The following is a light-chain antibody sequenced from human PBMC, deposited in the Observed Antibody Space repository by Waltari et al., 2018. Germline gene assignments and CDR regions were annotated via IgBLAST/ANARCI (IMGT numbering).Light chain of an antibody. CDR1: SSDVGVWQY. J-gene: IGLJ3*02. CDR2: AVN. V-gene: IGLV2-14*03. CDR3: GSHTSGSSWV. Sequence: QSALAQPASVSGSPGQSITISCTGTSSDVGVWQYVSWYQQHSGKAPKLLIYAVNKQPCVVTTRFSKSKSSVTASVTIAVVEVEDGTDYYCGSHTSGSSWVCGGGTKVTVL.